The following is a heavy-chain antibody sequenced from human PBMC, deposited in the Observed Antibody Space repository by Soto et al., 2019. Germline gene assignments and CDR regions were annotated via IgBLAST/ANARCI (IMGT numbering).Heavy chain of an antibody. CDR3: ARDTAYTVVIVSDNWFDP. V-gene: IGHV1-2*02. D-gene: IGHD2-15*01. J-gene: IGHJ5*02. Sequence: ASVKVSCKASGYTFTGYYMHWVRQAPGQGLEWMGWINPNSGGTNYAQKFQGRVTMTRDTSISTAYMELSRLRSDDTAVYYCARDTAYTVVIVSDNWFDPWGQGTLVTVSS. CDR1: GYTFTGYY. CDR2: INPNSGGT.